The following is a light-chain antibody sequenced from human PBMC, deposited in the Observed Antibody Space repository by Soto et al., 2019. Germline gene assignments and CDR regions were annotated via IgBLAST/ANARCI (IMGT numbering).Light chain of an antibody. J-gene: IGKJ4*01. CDR3: QQYDSSPLT. V-gene: IGKV3-20*01. Sequence: EIVLTQSPDTLSLSPGERATLSCRASQSVDSNYLAWYQQKPGQAPRVLIYDASIRATGIPDRFSGSGSGPDFTLTISRLEPEDSAVYYCQQYDSSPLTFGGGTKV. CDR1: QSVDSNY. CDR2: DAS.